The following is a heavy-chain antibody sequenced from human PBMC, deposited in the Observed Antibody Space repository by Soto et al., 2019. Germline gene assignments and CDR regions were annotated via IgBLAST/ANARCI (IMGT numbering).Heavy chain of an antibody. Sequence: ASVKVSCKASGYTFTSYYMHWVRQAPGQGLEWMGIINPSGGSTSYAQKFQGRVTMTRDTSTSTVYMELSSLRSEDTAVYYCARGGAAVTYYYYMDVWGKGTTVTVSS. V-gene: IGHV1-46*03. CDR3: ARGGAAVTYYYYMDV. CDR1: GYTFTSYY. CDR2: INPSGGST. J-gene: IGHJ6*03. D-gene: IGHD4-4*01.